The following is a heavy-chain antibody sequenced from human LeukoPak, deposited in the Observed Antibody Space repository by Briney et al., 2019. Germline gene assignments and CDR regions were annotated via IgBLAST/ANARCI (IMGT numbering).Heavy chain of an antibody. CDR3: ARARYFDWLLDAFDI. D-gene: IGHD3-9*01. J-gene: IGHJ3*02. CDR1: GGTFSSYA. V-gene: IGHV7-4-1*02. CDR2: INTNTGNP. Sequence: ASVKVSCKASGGTFSSYAISWVRQAPGRGLEWMGWINTNTGNPTYAQGFTGRFVFSLDTSVSTAYLQISSLKAEDTAVYYCARARYFDWLLDAFDIWGQGTMVTVSS.